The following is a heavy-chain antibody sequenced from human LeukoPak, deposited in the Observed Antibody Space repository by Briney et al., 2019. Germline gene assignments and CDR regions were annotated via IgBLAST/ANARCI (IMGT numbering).Heavy chain of an antibody. Sequence: PGGSLRLSCAASGFTFTTYWMSWVRQAPGKGLEWVANINQDGNEKYYVASVKGRFTISRDNAKNSMYVQMNRLRAEDTAVYYCARGLDGYYGFDIWGQGTMVTVSS. CDR3: ARGLDGYYGFDI. CDR1: GFTFTTYW. D-gene: IGHD5-24*01. V-gene: IGHV3-7*05. CDR2: INQDGNEK. J-gene: IGHJ3*02.